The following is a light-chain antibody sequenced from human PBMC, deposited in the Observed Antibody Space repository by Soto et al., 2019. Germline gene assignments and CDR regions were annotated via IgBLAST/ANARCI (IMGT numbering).Light chain of an antibody. V-gene: IGKV1-13*02. Sequence: AFQLTQSPSSLSASIGDRVTITCRARQGIGSALAWYQQAPGKPPTLLIFDASTLESGVPSRFSGGGSGTDFTVTISSLQPEDFATYYCLLFNTYPQAFGGGTKVDIK. CDR3: LLFNTYPQA. CDR2: DAS. CDR1: QGIGSA. J-gene: IGKJ4*01.